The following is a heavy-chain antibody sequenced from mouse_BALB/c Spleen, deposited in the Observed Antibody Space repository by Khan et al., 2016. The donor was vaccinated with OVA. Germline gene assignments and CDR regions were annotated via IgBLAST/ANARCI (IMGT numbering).Heavy chain of an antibody. Sequence: QFQLVQSGPELKKPGETVKISCKASGYTFTNYGMNWVKQAPGKGLKWMGWINTYTGEPTYADDFKGRFAFSLETSASTAYLQINNLKNEDTAKYFCARMKPYWYFDLWGAGTTVTVSS. CDR1: GYTFTNYG. V-gene: IGHV9-3-1*01. J-gene: IGHJ1*01. CDR3: ARMKPYWYFDL. CDR2: INTYTGEP.